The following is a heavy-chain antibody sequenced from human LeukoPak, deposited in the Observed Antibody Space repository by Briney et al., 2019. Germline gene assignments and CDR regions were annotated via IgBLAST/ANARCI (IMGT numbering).Heavy chain of an antibody. D-gene: IGHD4-17*01. Sequence: GASVKVSCKASGYTFTGYYMHWVRQAPGQGLEWMGWINPNSGGTNYAQKFQGWVTMTRDTSISTTYMELSRLRSDDTAVYYCARDPSGYGDYGGFDYWGQGTLVTVSS. V-gene: IGHV1-2*04. CDR3: ARDPSGYGDYGGFDY. CDR1: GYTFTGYY. J-gene: IGHJ4*02. CDR2: INPNSGGT.